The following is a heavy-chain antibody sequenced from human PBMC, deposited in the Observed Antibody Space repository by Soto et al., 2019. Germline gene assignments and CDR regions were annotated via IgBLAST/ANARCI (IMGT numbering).Heavy chain of an antibody. J-gene: IGHJ4*02. CDR3: ARKEMTTLTNFAY. CDR2: INPNSGMT. V-gene: IGHV1-2*02. Sequence: ASVKVSCKASGYTFTGYYLHWVRQAPGQDLEWMGWINPNSGMTNSAQKFQGRVTMTRDTSITTAYMELSRLNSDDTAVYYCARKEMTTLTNFAYCGQGTQVTVSP. CDR1: GYTFTGYY. D-gene: IGHD4-17*01.